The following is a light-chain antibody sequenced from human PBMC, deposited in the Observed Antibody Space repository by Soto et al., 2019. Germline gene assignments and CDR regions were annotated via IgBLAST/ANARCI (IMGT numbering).Light chain of an antibody. J-gene: IGLJ1*01. CDR1: SSNIGSSS. Sequence: QSVLTQPPSASGTPGQRVTISCSGSSSNIGSSSVNWYQQLPGTAPKLLIYNNNQWPSGVPDRFSGSKSGSSASLAISGLQSEDEADNYCAAWDVSLNGLYVFGTGTKVTVL. V-gene: IGLV1-44*01. CDR2: NNN. CDR3: AAWDVSLNGLYV.